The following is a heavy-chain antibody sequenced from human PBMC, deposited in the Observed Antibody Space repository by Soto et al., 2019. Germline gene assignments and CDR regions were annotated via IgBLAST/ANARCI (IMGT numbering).Heavy chain of an antibody. CDR3: ARVIHYYDTSGSYAWYFDY. CDR1: GGSISSYY. CDR2: IYYSGST. V-gene: IGHV4-59*01. J-gene: IGHJ4*02. Sequence: SETRSLTCTVSGGSISSYYWTWIRQPPGKGLEWIGHIYYSGSTSYNPSLKGRVSISVNTSKKEFSLKLSSVNAADTAVYYCARVIHYYDTSGSYAWYFDYWGQGSLVTVS. D-gene: IGHD3-22*01.